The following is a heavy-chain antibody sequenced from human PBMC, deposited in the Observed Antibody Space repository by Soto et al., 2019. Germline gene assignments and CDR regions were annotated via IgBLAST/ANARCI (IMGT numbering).Heavy chain of an antibody. V-gene: IGHV4-30-2*01. Sequence: QLQLQESGSGLVKPSQTLSLTCAVSGGSISSGGYSWSWIRQPPGKGLEWIGYIYHSGSTYYNPSLKSRVTISVDRSKNQFSLKLSSVTAADTAVYYCARMFHDYGYLRGAFDIWGQGTMVTVSS. J-gene: IGHJ3*02. CDR1: GGSISSGGYS. CDR3: ARMFHDYGYLRGAFDI. CDR2: IYHSGST. D-gene: IGHD4-17*01.